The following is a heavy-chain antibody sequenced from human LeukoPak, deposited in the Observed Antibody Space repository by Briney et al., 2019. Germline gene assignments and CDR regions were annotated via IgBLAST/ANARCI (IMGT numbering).Heavy chain of an antibody. D-gene: IGHD5-24*01. Sequence: PGGSLRLSCEASGFTFSRFSMNWVRQAPGKGLEWVASITKYDGRLYYADSVRGRFTISRDNSQNELYLQMNSLRADDSAIYYCAKDHSADGWPTFEYWGRGTVVTVSS. CDR3: AKDHSADGWPTFEY. J-gene: IGHJ4*02. V-gene: IGHV3-21*04. CDR2: ITKYDGRL. CDR1: GFTFSRFS.